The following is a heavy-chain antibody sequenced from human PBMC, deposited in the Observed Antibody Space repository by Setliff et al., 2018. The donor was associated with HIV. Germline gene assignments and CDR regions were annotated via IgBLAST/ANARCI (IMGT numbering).Heavy chain of an antibody. Sequence: SETLSLTCTVSGGSISSGGFYWSWIRHHPGKGLEWIGYIHYSGNTYYNPSLKSRLTISVDTSKNQFSLNLSSVTAADTAVYYCARLSGDYYYFDYWGQGTLVTVSS. J-gene: IGHJ4*02. CDR3: ARLSGDYYYFDY. CDR2: IHYSGNT. V-gene: IGHV4-31*03. CDR1: GGSISSGGFY. D-gene: IGHD2-21*02.